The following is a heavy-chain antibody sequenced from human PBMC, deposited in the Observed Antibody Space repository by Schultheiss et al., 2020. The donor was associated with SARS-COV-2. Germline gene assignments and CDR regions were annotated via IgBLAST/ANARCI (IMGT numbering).Heavy chain of an antibody. CDR3: ARDCGSVACPYGMDL. J-gene: IGHJ6*02. CDR2: INPNSGGT. V-gene: IGHV1-2*02. D-gene: IGHD2-21*01. Sequence: ASVKVSCKASGYTFTGYYMHWVRQAPGQGLEWMGWINPNSGGTNYAQKLQGRVTMTTDTSTSTAYMELRSLRSDDTAVYYCARDCGSVACPYGMDLWGQGTTVTVSS. CDR1: GYTFTGYY.